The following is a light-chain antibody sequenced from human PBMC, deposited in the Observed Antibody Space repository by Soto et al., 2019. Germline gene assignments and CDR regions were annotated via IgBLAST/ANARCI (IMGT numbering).Light chain of an antibody. CDR2: DAS. CDR3: QQSYT. V-gene: IGKV3-20*01. CDR1: QSVRNRY. J-gene: IGKJ3*01. Sequence: EIVLTQSPGTLSLSPGERATLSCRASQSVRNRYLAWYQQKPGQAPRLLIYDASSRATGIPDRFSGSGSGTDFTLTISRLEPEDFAVYYCQQSYTFGPGTKVDI.